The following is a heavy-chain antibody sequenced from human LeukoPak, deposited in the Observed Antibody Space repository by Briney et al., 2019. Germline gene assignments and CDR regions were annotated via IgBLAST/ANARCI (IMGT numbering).Heavy chain of an antibody. V-gene: IGHV4-38-2*02. CDR1: GYSISSGYY. J-gene: IGHJ2*01. CDR2: IYYSGTT. Sequence: SETLSLTCTVSGYSISSGYYWGWIGQPPGKGLEWIGSIYYSGTTYYNPSLKSRVTISVDTSKNQFSLNLSSVTAADTAVYFCARAAGYWYFGLWGRGTLVTVSS. CDR3: ARAAGYWYFGL.